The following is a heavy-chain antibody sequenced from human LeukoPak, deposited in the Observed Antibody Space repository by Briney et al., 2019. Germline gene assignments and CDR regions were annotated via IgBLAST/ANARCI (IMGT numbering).Heavy chain of an antibody. CDR2: IYYSGST. CDR3: ARGSYSSGWYAGDAFDI. CDR1: GGSISSYY. J-gene: IGHJ3*02. V-gene: IGHV4-59*12. Sequence: PSETLSLTCTVSGGSISSYYWSWIRQPPGKGLEWIGYIYYSGSTNYNPSLKSRVTISVDTSKNQFSLQLNSVTPEDTAVYYCARGSYSSGWYAGDAFDIWGQGTMVTVSS. D-gene: IGHD6-19*01.